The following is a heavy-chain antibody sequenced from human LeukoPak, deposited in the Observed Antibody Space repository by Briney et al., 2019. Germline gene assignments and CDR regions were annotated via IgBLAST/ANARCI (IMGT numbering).Heavy chain of an antibody. CDR2: INHSGST. J-gene: IGHJ6*03. V-gene: IGHV4-34*01. CDR1: GGSFSGYY. CDR3: ARGALLWSYYYYYMDV. Sequence: SETLSLTCAVYGGSFSGYYWSWTRQPQGKGLEGIGKINHSGSTNYNPSLESRVTISVDTSKNQFSLKLSSVTAADTAVYYCARGALLWSYYYYYMDVWGKGTTVTVSS. D-gene: IGHD3-10*01.